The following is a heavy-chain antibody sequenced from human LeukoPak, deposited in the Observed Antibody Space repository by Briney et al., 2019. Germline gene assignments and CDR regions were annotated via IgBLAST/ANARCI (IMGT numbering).Heavy chain of an antibody. D-gene: IGHD4-17*01. V-gene: IGHV4-39*01. J-gene: IGHJ4*02. Sequence: SETLSLTCTVPGGSISSGRYYWGWIRQPPGKGLEWIGSVFYSGSTSYNPSVGTRITVSIDTSKNQFSLKLHSVTAADTAVYYCAGLNEGRDYGDNRRDYWGQGALVTVSS. CDR1: GGSISSGRYY. CDR2: VFYSGST. CDR3: AGLNEGRDYGDNRRDY.